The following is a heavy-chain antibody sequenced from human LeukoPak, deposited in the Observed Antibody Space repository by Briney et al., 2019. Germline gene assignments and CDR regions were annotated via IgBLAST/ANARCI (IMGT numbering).Heavy chain of an antibody. CDR3: ARDRVGRQSWVEFDL. CDR1: GFTVSTTL. Sequence: PGGSLRLSCTVSGFTVSTTLMDWVRQAPGKGLEWVSVIYDDRRSVYADSVRGRFTISRDTSKNMVDLQMNSLRVEDSAVYFCARDRVGRQSWVEFDLWGQGTLVTVSS. V-gene: IGHV3-53*05. D-gene: IGHD3-10*01. J-gene: IGHJ5*02. CDR2: IYDDRRS.